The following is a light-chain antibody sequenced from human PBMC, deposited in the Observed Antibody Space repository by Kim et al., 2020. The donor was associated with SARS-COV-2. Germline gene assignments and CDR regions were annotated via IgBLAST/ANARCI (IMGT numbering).Light chain of an antibody. CDR2: DVN. Sequence: GQSITISCTATSHDFHGYKYVFWYHHHPGKAPKVLIYDVNQRPSGISNRFSGSKSENTASLPISGLQAEDVADYYCSSYTTSSTLVFGGGTKVTVL. V-gene: IGLV2-14*03. CDR1: SHDFHGYKY. J-gene: IGLJ2*01. CDR3: SSYTTSSTLV.